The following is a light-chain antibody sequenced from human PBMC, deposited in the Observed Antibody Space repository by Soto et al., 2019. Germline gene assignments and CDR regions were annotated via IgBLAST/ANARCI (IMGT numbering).Light chain of an antibody. CDR1: QSVSNNY. V-gene: IGKV4-1*01. Sequence: EIVLTPSPGTLSLSPVERATLSCRASQSVSNNYLACYQQKPGQPPKLLIYWASTRASVVPDRCIGSWSGRDFTLTISSLQAEDVAVYYCQQYFSTRTFGQGTKVDIK. J-gene: IGKJ1*01. CDR3: QQYFSTRT. CDR2: WAS.